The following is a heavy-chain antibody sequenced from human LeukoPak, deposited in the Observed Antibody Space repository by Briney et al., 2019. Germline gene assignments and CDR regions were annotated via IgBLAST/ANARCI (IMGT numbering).Heavy chain of an antibody. CDR3: ARAYGDYQGYYFDY. CDR2: INAGNGNT. D-gene: IGHD4-17*01. Sequence: GASVKVSCKAPGYTFTSNAMQWVRQAPGQRLEWMGWINAGNGNTKYSQKFQGRVTITRDTSASTAYMELSSLRSEDTAVYYCARAYGDYQGYYFDYWGQGTLVTVSS. CDR1: GYTFTSNA. V-gene: IGHV1-3*01. J-gene: IGHJ4*02.